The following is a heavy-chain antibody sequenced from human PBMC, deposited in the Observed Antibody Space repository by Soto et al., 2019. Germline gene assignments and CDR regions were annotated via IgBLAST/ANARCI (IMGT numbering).Heavy chain of an antibody. V-gene: IGHV1-58*02. J-gene: IGHJ6*02. Sequence: GASVKVSCKASGYSFTSYAMHWVRQAPGQRLEWIGWIVVGSGNTNYAQKFQERVTITRDMSTSTAYMELSSLRSEDTAVYYCAAPPAGMDVWGQGTTVTVSS. CDR2: IVVGSGNT. CDR1: GYSFTSYA. CDR3: AAPPAGMDV.